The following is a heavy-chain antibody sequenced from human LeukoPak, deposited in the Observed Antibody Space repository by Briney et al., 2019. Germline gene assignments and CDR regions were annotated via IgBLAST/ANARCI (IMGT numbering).Heavy chain of an antibody. V-gene: IGHV4-59*01. CDR3: ARDLTSHDYGGYNWFDP. CDR1: GGSISSYY. D-gene: IGHD4-23*01. J-gene: IGHJ5*02. CDR2: IYYSGST. Sequence: SETLSLTCTVFGGSISSYYWSWIRQPPGKGLEWIGYIYYSGSTNYNPSLKSRVTISVDTSKNQFSLKLSSVTAADTAVYYCARDLTSHDYGGYNWFDPWGQGTLVTVSS.